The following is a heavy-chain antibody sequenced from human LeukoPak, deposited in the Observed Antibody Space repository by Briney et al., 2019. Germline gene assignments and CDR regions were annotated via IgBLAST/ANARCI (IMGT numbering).Heavy chain of an antibody. CDR3: AGAEYGSGSYLGY. V-gene: IGHV4-4*02. CDR1: GGSISSSNW. CDR2: IYHSGTT. D-gene: IGHD3-10*01. Sequence: SETLSLTCAVSGGSISSSNWWSWVRQPPGKGLEWIGEIYHSGTTNYNPSLKSRVTISVDTSKNQFSLKLSSVTAADTAVYYCAGAEYGSGSYLGYWGQGTLVTVSS. J-gene: IGHJ4*02.